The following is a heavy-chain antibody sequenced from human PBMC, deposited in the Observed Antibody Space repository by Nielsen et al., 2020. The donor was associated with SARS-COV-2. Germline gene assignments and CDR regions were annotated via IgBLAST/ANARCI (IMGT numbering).Heavy chain of an antibody. Sequence: SETLSLTCTVSGGSISSYYWSWIRQPPGKGLEWIGYIYYSGSTNYNPSLKSRVTISVDTSKNQFSLKLSSVTAADTAVYYCARDLWFGELFANYYYYYGMDVWGQGTTVTVSS. D-gene: IGHD3-10*01. CDR2: IYYSGST. V-gene: IGHV4-59*12. CDR3: ARDLWFGELFANYYYYYGMDV. J-gene: IGHJ6*02. CDR1: GGSISSYY.